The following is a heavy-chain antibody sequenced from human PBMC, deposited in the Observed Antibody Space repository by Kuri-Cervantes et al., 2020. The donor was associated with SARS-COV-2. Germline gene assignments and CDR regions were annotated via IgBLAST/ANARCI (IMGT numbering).Heavy chain of an antibody. CDR3: ARDLVGYSYGYADY. V-gene: IGHV3-72*01. CDR2: TRNKANSYTT. Sequence: GESLKISCAASGFTFSDHYMDWVRQAPGKGLEWVGRTRNKANSYTTEYAASVKGRFTISRDDSKNSLYLQMNSLRAEDTAVYYCARDLVGYSYGYADYWGQGTLVTVSS. CDR1: GFTFSDHY. J-gene: IGHJ4*02. D-gene: IGHD5-18*01.